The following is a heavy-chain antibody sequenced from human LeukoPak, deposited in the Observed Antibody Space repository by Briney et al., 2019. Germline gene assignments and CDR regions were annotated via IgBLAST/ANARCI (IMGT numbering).Heavy chain of an antibody. CDR3: ARSHYYYGSGSYPKNNWFDP. CDR2: IKQDGSEK. D-gene: IGHD3-10*01. CDR1: GFTFSSYW. Sequence: TGGSLRLSCAASGFTFSSYWMSWVRQAPGKGLEWVANIKQDGSEKYYVDSVKGRFTISRDNAKNSLYLQMNSLRAEDTAVYYCARSHYYYGSGSYPKNNWFDPWGQGTLVTVSS. V-gene: IGHV3-7*01. J-gene: IGHJ5*02.